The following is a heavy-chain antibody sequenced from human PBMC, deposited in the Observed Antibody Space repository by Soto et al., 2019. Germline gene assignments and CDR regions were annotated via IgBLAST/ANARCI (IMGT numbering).Heavy chain of an antibody. CDR3: ARFVYSSSSLPPQPAY. Sequence: GASVKVSCKASGYTFTSYDINWVRQATGQGLEWMGWMNPNSGNTGYAQKFQGRVTMTRNTSISTAYMELSSLRSEDTAVYYCARFVYSSSSLPPQPAYWGQGTLVTVSS. CDR1: GYTFTSYD. J-gene: IGHJ4*02. D-gene: IGHD6-6*01. V-gene: IGHV1-8*01. CDR2: MNPNSGNT.